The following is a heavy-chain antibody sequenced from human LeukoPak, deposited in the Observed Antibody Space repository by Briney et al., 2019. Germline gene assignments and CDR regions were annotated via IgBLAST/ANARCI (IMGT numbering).Heavy chain of an antibody. Sequence: SETLSLTCAVYGGSFSGYYWSWIRQPPGKGLEWIGEINHSGSINYTPSLKSRVTISVDTSKNQFSLKLSSVTAADTAVYYCARGKNYDFWSGSNVMADYYYYKDVWGKGTTITVSS. CDR3: ARGKNYDFWSGSNVMADYYYYKDV. CDR1: GGSFSGYY. D-gene: IGHD3-3*01. CDR2: INHSGSI. J-gene: IGHJ6*03. V-gene: IGHV4-34*01.